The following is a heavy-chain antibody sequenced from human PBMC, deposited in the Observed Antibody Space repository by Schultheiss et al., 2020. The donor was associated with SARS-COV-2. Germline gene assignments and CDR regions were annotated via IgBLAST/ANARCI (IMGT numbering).Heavy chain of an antibody. D-gene: IGHD6-6*01. V-gene: IGHV1-18*04. CDR3: ASAQLVGYGMDV. CDR1: GYTFSDYY. CDR2: ISAYNGNT. Sequence: ASVKVSCKASGYTFSDYYMHWVRQAPGQGLEWMGWISAYNGNTNYAQKLQGRVTMTTDTSTSTAYMELSSLRSEDTAVYYCASAQLVGYGMDVWGQGTTVTVSS. J-gene: IGHJ6*02.